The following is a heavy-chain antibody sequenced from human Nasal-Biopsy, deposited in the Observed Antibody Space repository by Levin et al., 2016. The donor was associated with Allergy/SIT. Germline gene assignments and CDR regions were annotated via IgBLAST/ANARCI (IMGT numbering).Heavy chain of an antibody. CDR3: AKGSFPTTGRYLAEYYFED. CDR2: IRWDESRK. D-gene: IGHD1-26*01. V-gene: IGHV3-30*02. Sequence: GGSLRLSCAASGFSFNTYGMHWVRQAPGKGLEWVAYIRWDESRKHYADSVKGRFTITRDNSKNTVLLQMNSLRADDTAVYYCAKGSFPTTGRYLAEYYFEDWGQGTLVTVSS. CDR1: GFSFNTYG. J-gene: IGHJ4*02.